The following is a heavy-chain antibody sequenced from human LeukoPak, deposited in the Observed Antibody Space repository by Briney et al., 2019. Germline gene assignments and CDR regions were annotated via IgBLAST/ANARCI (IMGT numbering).Heavy chain of an antibody. V-gene: IGHV1-2*02. J-gene: IGHJ4*02. Sequence: GASVKVSCMASGYTFTGFYIHWVRQAPGQGFEWMGWINPDNGDTNYRQTFQGRVTMTRDTSVSTAFMELSRLTSDDTAVYYCARSYTNNGGFPPYWGQGTLVTVSS. D-gene: IGHD4-11*01. CDR1: GYTFTGFY. CDR3: ARSYTNNGGFPPY. CDR2: INPDNGDT.